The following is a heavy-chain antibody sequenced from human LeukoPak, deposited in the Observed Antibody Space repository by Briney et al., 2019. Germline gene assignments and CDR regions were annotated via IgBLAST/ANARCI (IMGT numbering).Heavy chain of an antibody. CDR1: GLTFSSYW. J-gene: IGHJ4*02. D-gene: IGHD1-26*01. CDR3: ATHRRGVVATFDY. CDR2: IKKDGSGK. Sequence: GGSLRLSCAASGLTFSSYWMSWVRQAPGKGLEWVANIKKDGSGKYSVDSVKGRFTISRDNAKNSLHLQMNSLRAEDTAVYYCATHRRGVVATFDYWGQGTLVTV. V-gene: IGHV3-7*05.